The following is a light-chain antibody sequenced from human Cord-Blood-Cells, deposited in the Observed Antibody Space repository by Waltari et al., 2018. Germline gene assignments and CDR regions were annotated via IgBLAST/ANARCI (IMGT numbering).Light chain of an antibody. CDR3: QQYNNWPPRT. V-gene: IGKV3-15*01. Sequence: EILMTQAPATLSVSPGERATLSCRASQSVSSNFAWYKQKPGQAPRLLIYGAATRATGIPARFSGSGSGTEFTLTISSLQSEDFAVYYCQQYNNWPPRTFGQGTKVEIK. J-gene: IGKJ1*01. CDR2: GAA. CDR1: QSVSSN.